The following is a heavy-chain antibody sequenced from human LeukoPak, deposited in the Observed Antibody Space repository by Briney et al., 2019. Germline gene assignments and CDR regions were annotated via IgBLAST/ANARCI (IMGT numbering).Heavy chain of an antibody. CDR2: ISSSSSYI. V-gene: IGHV3-21*01. CDR1: GFTFSSYS. D-gene: IGHD1-14*01. CDR3: ARDKEVERGQPYDY. J-gene: IGHJ4*02. Sequence: GGSLRLFCAASGFTFSSYSMNWVRQAPGKGLEWVSSISSSSSYIYYADSVKGRFTISRDNAKNSLYLQMNSLRAEDTAVYYCARDKEVERGQPYDYWGQGTLVTVSS.